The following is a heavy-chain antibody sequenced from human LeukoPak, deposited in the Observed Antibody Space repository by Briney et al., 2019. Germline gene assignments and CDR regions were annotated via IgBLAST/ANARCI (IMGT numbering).Heavy chain of an antibody. Sequence: GGSLRLSCAASGFTFSSYGMSWVRQAPGKGLEWVSAISGSGGSTYYADSVKGRFTISRDNSKNTLYLQMNSLRAEDTAVYYCARGSPMLRGRPFDYWGQGTLVTVSS. D-gene: IGHD3-10*01. CDR3: ARGSPMLRGRPFDY. J-gene: IGHJ4*02. V-gene: IGHV3-23*01. CDR1: GFTFSSYG. CDR2: ISGSGGST.